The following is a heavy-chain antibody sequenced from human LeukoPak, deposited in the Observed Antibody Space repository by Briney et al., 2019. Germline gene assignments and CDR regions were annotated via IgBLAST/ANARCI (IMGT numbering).Heavy chain of an antibody. CDR1: GYTFTGYY. Sequence: GASVKVSCKASGYTFTGYYMHWVRQAPGQGLEWMGWINPNSGDTNYAQKFQGRVTMTRDTSISTAYMELSSLRSDDTAVYYCARILTTVTTMDYWGQRTLVTVSS. J-gene: IGHJ4*02. V-gene: IGHV1-2*02. D-gene: IGHD4-17*01. CDR2: INPNSGDT. CDR3: ARILTTVTTMDY.